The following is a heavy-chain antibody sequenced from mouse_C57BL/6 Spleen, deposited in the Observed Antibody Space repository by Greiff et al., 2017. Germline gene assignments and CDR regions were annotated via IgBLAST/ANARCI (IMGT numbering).Heavy chain of an antibody. CDR3: ARGGCAFFALDD. Sequence: VQLQQSGPELVKPGASVKISCKASGYAFSSSWMNWVKQRPGKGLEWIGRIYPGDGDTNYNGKFKGKATLTADKSSSTAYMQLSSLTSEDSAVYVCARGGCAFFALDDWGKGTSVTVSS. J-gene: IGHJ4*01. CDR2: IYPGDGDT. V-gene: IGHV1-82*01. CDR1: GYAFSSSW.